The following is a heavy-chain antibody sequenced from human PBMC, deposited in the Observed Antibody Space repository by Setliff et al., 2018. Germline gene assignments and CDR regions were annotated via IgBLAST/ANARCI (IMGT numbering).Heavy chain of an antibody. V-gene: IGHV3-7*01. CDR3: ARDRGGGLYDY. Sequence: PGGSLRLSCEASGFSFSNYAMSWVRQAPGKGMEWVATIKQDGSEKFYVDSVKGRFTISRDNAKNSLYLQMDSLRVEDTAMYFCARDRGGGLYDYWGRGTLVTVSS. J-gene: IGHJ4*02. CDR2: IKQDGSEK. CDR1: GFSFSNYA. D-gene: IGHD3-16*01.